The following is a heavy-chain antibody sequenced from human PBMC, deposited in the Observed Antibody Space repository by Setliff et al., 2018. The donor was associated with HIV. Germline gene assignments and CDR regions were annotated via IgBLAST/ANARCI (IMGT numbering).Heavy chain of an antibody. CDR3: ARGDGYCSSTSCLGWFDP. CDR2: ISAYNGNT. V-gene: IGHV1-18*01. D-gene: IGHD2-2*01. CDR1: GYTFTSYG. J-gene: IGHJ5*02. Sequence: GASVKVSCKASGYTFTSYGISWVRQAPGQGLEWMGWISAYNGNTNYAQKLQGRVTMTTDTSTSTAYMELRSLRSDDTAVYYSARGDGYCSSTSCLGWFDPWGQGTLVTVSS.